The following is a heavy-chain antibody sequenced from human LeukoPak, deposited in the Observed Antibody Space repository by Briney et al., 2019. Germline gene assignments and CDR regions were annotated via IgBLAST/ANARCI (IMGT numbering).Heavy chain of an antibody. J-gene: IGHJ6*03. V-gene: IGHV4-34*01. Sequence: SETLSLTCAVYGGSFSGYYWSWIRQPPGKGLEWIGEINHSGSTNYNPSLKSRVTISVDTSKNQFSLKLSSVTAADTAVYYCAREHPWSGYYTTSYYYYMDVWGKGTTVTVSS. D-gene: IGHD3-3*01. CDR1: GGSFSGYY. CDR3: AREHPWSGYYTTSYYYYMDV. CDR2: INHSGST.